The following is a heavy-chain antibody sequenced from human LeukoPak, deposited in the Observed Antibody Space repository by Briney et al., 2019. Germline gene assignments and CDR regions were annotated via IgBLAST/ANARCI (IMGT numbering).Heavy chain of an antibody. D-gene: IGHD1-20*01. CDR2: IYYNENT. CDR3: ARVTAGRTRDFDS. CDR1: GVSLISTSYY. V-gene: IGHV4-39*07. J-gene: IGHJ4*02. Sequence: SETLSLTCSVSGVSLISTSYYWGWVRQPPGKGLECIGTIYYNENTYYNSSLKSRVTISVDVSNYQFSLKLRSVTAADTAVYYCARVTAGRTRDFDSWGQGTLVTVSS.